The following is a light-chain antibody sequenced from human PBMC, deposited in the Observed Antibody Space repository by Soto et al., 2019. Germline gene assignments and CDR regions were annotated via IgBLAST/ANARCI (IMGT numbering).Light chain of an antibody. CDR2: EVS. V-gene: IGLV2-14*01. J-gene: IGLJ3*02. CDR1: SSDVGGYKY. CDR3: NSYTSSNTWL. Sequence: QSALTQPASVSGSRGQSITLSCTGTSSDVGGYKYVSWYQQHSGNAPKVLIYEVSNRPLGVSNRFSGSKSGNTASLTISGLQAEDVADYYCNSYTSSNTWLFGGGTKVTVL.